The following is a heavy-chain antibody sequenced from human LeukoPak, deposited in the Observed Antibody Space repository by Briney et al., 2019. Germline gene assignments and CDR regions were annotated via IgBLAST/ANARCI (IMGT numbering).Heavy chain of an antibody. V-gene: IGHV1-69*13. CDR3: ARVMGYYYGSGSYVDY. J-gene: IGHJ4*02. Sequence: SVKVSCKASGGTFSSYAISWVRQAPGQGPEWMGGIIPIFGTANYAQKFQGRVTITADESTSTAYMELSSLRSEDTAVYYCARVMGYYYGSGSYVDYWGQGTLVTVSS. CDR1: GGTFSSYA. CDR2: IIPIFGTA. D-gene: IGHD3-10*01.